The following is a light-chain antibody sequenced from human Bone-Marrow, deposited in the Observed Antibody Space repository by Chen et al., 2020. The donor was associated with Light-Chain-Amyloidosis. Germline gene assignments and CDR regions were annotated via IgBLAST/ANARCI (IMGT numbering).Light chain of an antibody. J-gene: IGLJ3*02. V-gene: IGLV1-44*01. Sequence: SVLTQPPSASGTPGQRVTISCSGSSSNIGANNVNWYQQFPGTAPKLLIYSNNQRPSGVPDRFSGSKSGTSASLAISGLQSEDETDYSCAAWDDNLNGWVFGGGTKLTVL. CDR3: AAWDDNLNGWV. CDR2: SNN. CDR1: SSNIGANN.